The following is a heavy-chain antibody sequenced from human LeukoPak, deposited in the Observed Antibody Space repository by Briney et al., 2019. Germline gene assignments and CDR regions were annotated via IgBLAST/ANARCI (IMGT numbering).Heavy chain of an antibody. D-gene: IGHD6-6*01. CDR3: ARGYSSSSSGSDP. CDR2: INPSGGSA. V-gene: IGHV1-46*01. Sequence: ASVKVSCKASGYTFTSYYMHWVRQAPGHGVEWMGIINPSGGSASYAQKFQGRVTMTRDTSTCTHYMELSSLRPEGTAVYYCARGYSSSSSGSDPWGQGTLVTVSS. CDR1: GYTFTSYY. J-gene: IGHJ5*02.